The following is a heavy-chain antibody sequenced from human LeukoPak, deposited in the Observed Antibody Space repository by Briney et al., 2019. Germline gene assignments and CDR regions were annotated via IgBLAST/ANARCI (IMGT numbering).Heavy chain of an antibody. V-gene: IGHV6-1*01. J-gene: IGHJ4*02. CDR2: TYYRSKWFN. CDR3: AREYLGGYLIY. Sequence: SQTLSLTCAISGESVSSNNAAWTWIRQSPSRGLEWLGRTYYRSKWFNDYAVSVKSRITINPDTSKDQFFLQLNSVTPEDTAVYYCAREYLGGYLIYWGQGTLVTVSS. D-gene: IGHD3-16*02. CDR1: GESVSSNNAA.